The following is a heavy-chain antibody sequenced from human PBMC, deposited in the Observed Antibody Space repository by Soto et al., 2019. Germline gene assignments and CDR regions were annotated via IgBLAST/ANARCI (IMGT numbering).Heavy chain of an antibody. D-gene: IGHD6-6*01. Sequence: EVQLLESGGGLVQPGGSLRLSCGASGFTFSSFAMSWLRQAPGKALEWVSRISGSGDSTNYAGSVKGRFTISRDNSGGTLYLQMNGLSAEDTAVYYCARRPLYGSSSHTLDYWGPGTLVNVSS. V-gene: IGHV3-23*01. CDR3: ARRPLYGSSSHTLDY. CDR2: ISGSGDST. CDR1: GFTFSSFA. J-gene: IGHJ4*02.